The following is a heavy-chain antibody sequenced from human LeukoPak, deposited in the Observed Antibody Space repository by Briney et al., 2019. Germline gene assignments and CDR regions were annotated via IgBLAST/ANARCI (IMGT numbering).Heavy chain of an antibody. Sequence: GGSLRLSCAASGFTVSRNYMSWVRQAPGKGLEWVSVIYSGGRTYYADSVKGRFTISRDNAKNSLYLQMNSLRAEDTAVYYCARGRSCSGGSCYSRDNWFDPWGQGTLVTVSS. CDR3: ARGRSCSGGSCYSRDNWFDP. V-gene: IGHV3-66*01. D-gene: IGHD2-15*01. CDR1: GFTVSRNY. CDR2: IYSGGRT. J-gene: IGHJ5*02.